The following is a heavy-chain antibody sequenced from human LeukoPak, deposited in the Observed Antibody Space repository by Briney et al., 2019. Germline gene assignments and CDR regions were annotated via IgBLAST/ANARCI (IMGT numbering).Heavy chain of an antibody. Sequence: SQTLSLTCTVSGGSISSGGYYWSWIRQHPGKGLEWIGYIYYSGSTYYNPSLKSRVTISVDTSKSQFSLKLSSVTAADTAVYYCARVPPYSSSWYDDYWGQGTLVTVSS. D-gene: IGHD6-13*01. CDR3: ARVPPYSSSWYDDY. J-gene: IGHJ4*02. CDR2: IYYSGST. CDR1: GGSISSGGYY. V-gene: IGHV4-31*03.